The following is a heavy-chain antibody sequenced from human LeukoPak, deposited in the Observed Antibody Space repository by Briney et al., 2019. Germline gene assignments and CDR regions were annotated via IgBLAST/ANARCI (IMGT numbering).Heavy chain of an antibody. D-gene: IGHD6-19*01. V-gene: IGHV4-59*12. CDR3: ARSSPPVGWYKRAEYFQH. J-gene: IGHJ1*01. CDR2: IYYSGST. CDR1: GGSISSYY. Sequence: SETLSLTCTVSGGSISSYYWSWIRQPPGKGLEWIGYIYYSGSTNYNPSLKSRVTISVDTSKNQFSLKLSSVTAADTAVYYCARSSPPVGWYKRAEYFQHWGQGTLVTVSS.